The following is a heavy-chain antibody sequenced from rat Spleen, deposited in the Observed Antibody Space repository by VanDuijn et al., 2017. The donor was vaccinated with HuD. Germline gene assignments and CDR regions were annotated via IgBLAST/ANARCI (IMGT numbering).Heavy chain of an antibody. D-gene: IGHD1-10*01. V-gene: IGHV3-1*01. CDR3: ARYNIYWYFDF. J-gene: IGHJ1*01. CDR2: ISYSGNT. Sequence: EVQLQESGPGLVKPSQSLSLTCSVTGYSIPSNYWGWIRKFPGNKMEWMGYISYSGNTSYNPSLKSRISITRDTSKNQFFLQLNSVTTEDTATYYCARYNIYWYFDFWGPGTMVTVSS. CDR1: GYSIPSNY.